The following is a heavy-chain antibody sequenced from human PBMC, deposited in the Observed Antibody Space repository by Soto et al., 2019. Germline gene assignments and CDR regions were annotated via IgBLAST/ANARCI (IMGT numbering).Heavy chain of an antibody. V-gene: IGHV5-10-1*01. Sequence: PGESLKISCKGSGYSFTSYWISWVRQMPGKGLEWMGRIDPSDSYTNYSPSFQGHVTISADKSISTAYLQWSSLKASDTAMYYCAAGMDPYYYYGMDVGGQGTTVTVSS. CDR3: AAGMDPYYYYGMDV. CDR1: GYSFTSYW. J-gene: IGHJ6*02. D-gene: IGHD5-18*01. CDR2: IDPSDSYT.